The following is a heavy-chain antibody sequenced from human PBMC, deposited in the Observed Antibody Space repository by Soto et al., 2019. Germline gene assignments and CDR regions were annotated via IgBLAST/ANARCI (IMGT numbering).Heavy chain of an antibody. CDR1: GDSMSSSDYY. D-gene: IGHD5-12*01. CDR2: IYYSGST. Sequence: SETLSLTCAVSGDSMSSSDYYWGWIRQPPGKGLEWIGYIYYSGSTNYNPSLKSRVTISVDTSKNLFSLKLSSVTAAGTAVYYCARTAGKSGYVESYAFDIWGQGTMVTVSS. CDR3: ARTAGKSGYVESYAFDI. J-gene: IGHJ3*02. V-gene: IGHV4-61*05.